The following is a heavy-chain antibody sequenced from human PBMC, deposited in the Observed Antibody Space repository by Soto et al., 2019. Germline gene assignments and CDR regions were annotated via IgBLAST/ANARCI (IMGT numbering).Heavy chain of an antibody. CDR2: ISGSGNSP. CDR3: ARGTHSYSGSHELDA. J-gene: IGHJ5*02. V-gene: IGHV3-23*01. D-gene: IGHD1-26*01. CDR1: GFIFGDHV. Sequence: ESVGRLVQRGGSLRLSCSGSGFIFGDHVMDWVRQAPGKGLEWVAGISGSGNSPFFRDSVKGRFTISRDNSKNTVYLEMNNLRDEDSAMYFCARGTHSYSGSHELDAWGLGTLVTVSS.